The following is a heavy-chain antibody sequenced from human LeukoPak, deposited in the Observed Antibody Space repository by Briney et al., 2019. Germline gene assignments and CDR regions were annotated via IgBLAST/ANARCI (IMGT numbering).Heavy chain of an antibody. CDR1: GFTFSSYS. V-gene: IGHV3-21*01. CDR2: ISSSSSYI. CDR3: ARVGYYYDSSGPPGA. J-gene: IGHJ4*02. Sequence: TGGSLRLSCAASGFTFSSYSMNWVRQAPGKGLEWVSSISSSSSYIYYADSVRGRFTISRDNAKNSLYLQMNSLRAEDTAVYYCARVGYYYDSSGPPGAWGQGTLVTVSS. D-gene: IGHD3-22*01.